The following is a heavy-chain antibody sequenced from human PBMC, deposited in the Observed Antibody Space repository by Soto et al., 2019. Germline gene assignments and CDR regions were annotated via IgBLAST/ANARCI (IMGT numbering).Heavy chain of an antibody. CDR3: ATVPAGSGNYYNRGHYYGMDV. Sequence: VKDTFKVSGYNLIELSMHWVRPAAGKGREGVGGFDHEDGETIYAQKFQGRVTMTEDTSTDTAYMELSSLRSEDTAVYYCATVPAGSGNYYNRGHYYGMDVWGQGTTVTVSS. D-gene: IGHD3-10*01. CDR1: GYNLIELS. CDR2: FDHEDGET. V-gene: IGHV1-24*01. J-gene: IGHJ6*02.